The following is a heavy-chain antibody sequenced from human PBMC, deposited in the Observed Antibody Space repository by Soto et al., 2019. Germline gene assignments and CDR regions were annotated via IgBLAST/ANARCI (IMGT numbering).Heavy chain of an antibody. V-gene: IGHV5-10-1*01. CDR1: EYSRTSDL. Sequence: GESQSISFKESEYSRTSDLSCGMRQMPGKGVGWMGRIDPSDSYTNYSPSFQGHVTISADKSISTAYLQWSSLKASDTAMYYCATPHCSGGSGYSAHYYYGMEVRRQGTTVTASS. D-gene: IGHD2-15*01. CDR3: ATPHCSGGSGYSAHYYYGMEV. J-gene: IGHJ6*02. CDR2: IDPSDSYT.